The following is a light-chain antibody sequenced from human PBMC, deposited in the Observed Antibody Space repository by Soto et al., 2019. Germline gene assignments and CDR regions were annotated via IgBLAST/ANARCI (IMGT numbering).Light chain of an antibody. J-gene: IGLJ3*02. V-gene: IGLV8-61*01. CDR3: VLFMGSGVSV. CDR2: NTD. CDR1: TGSVSTSHH. Sequence: QTVVTQEPSLSVSPGGTVTLTCGLSTGSVSTSHHTSWYQQTPGQTPRTLIYNTDTRSSGVPERFSASILGNKAALTITGAQADDECDYYCVLFMGSGVSVFGGGTKLTVL.